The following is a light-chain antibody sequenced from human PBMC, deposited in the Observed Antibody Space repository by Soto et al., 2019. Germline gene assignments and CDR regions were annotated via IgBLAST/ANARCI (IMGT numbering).Light chain of an antibody. J-gene: IGKJ1*01. CDR2: AAS. Sequence: AIRLTHSPSSFSASTGDRVTITCRASQGISSYLAWYQQKPGKAPKLLIYAASTLQSGVPSRFSGSGSGTDFTLTISCLQSEDFATYYCQQYYSYPRTSGQGGNVDI. CDR3: QQYYSYPRT. V-gene: IGKV1-8*01. CDR1: QGISSY.